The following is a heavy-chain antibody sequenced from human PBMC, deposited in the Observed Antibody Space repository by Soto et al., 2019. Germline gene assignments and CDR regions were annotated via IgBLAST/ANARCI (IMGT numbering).Heavy chain of an antibody. Sequence: QVTLKESGPVLVKPTETLTLTCTVSGFSLSNDRMGVSWIRQPPGKALEWLAHISSNDEKSYSTSLKSRLTISKDTTKSQVVLTMANMDPVDTAAYYCARIAFGVSIKFDPGGQGTLVTVSS. CDR3: ARIAFGVSIKFDP. CDR2: ISSNDEK. CDR1: GFSLSNDRMG. J-gene: IGHJ5*02. V-gene: IGHV2-26*01. D-gene: IGHD3-3*01.